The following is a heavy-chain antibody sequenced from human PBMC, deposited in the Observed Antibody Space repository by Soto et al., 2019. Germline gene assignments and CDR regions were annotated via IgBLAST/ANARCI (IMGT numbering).Heavy chain of an antibody. J-gene: IGHJ3*02. D-gene: IGHD6-19*01. Sequence: GGSLRLSCAASGFTFSSYAMHWVRQAPGKGLEWVAVISYDGSNKYYADSGKGRFTISRDNSKNTLYLQMNSLRAEDTSEYYCARQSTRAIAVADAFDIWGQGTMVTVSS. CDR2: ISYDGSNK. V-gene: IGHV3-30*04. CDR3: ARQSTRAIAVADAFDI. CDR1: GFTFSSYA.